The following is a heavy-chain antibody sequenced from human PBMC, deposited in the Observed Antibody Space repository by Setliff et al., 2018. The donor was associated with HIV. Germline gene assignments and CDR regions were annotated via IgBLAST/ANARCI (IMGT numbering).Heavy chain of an antibody. D-gene: IGHD6-13*01. CDR1: GYTFTNYG. V-gene: IGHV1-18*01. J-gene: IGHJ6*02. Sequence: ASVKVSCKASGYTFTNYGITWVRQAPGQGLEWMGWISAYNGIINYAQNLQGRVTMTTDTSTRTAYMELRSLRSDDTAVYYCAREQLGFGPPRGMDVWGQGTTVTVSS. CDR2: ISAYNGII. CDR3: AREQLGFGPPRGMDV.